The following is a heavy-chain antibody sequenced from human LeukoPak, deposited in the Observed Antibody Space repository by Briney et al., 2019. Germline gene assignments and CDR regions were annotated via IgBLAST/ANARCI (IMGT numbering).Heavy chain of an antibody. Sequence: GGSLRLSCAASGFTFSSYAMSWVRQAPGKGLEWVSAISGSGGSTYYAGSVKGRFTISRDNSKNTLYLQMNSLRAEDTAVYYCAKGSSGWYGGYWGQGTLVTVSS. V-gene: IGHV3-23*01. J-gene: IGHJ4*02. CDR1: GFTFSSYA. CDR2: ISGSGGST. D-gene: IGHD6-19*01. CDR3: AKGSSGWYGGY.